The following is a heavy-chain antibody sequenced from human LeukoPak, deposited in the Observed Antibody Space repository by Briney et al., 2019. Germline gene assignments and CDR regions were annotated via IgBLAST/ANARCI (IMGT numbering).Heavy chain of an antibody. CDR3: ARVPPRYCSGGSCSYYFDY. CDR2: IYYSGTA. CDR1: GGSVSTASYS. V-gene: IGHV4-30-4*08. J-gene: IGHJ4*02. Sequence: SETLSLTCTVSGGSVSTASYSWTWIRQHPGKGLEWIGYIYYSGTAYYNPSLKSRVTISVDTSRNQFSLRLSSVTAADTAVYYCARVPPRYCSGGSCSYYFDYWGQGTLVTVSS. D-gene: IGHD2-15*01.